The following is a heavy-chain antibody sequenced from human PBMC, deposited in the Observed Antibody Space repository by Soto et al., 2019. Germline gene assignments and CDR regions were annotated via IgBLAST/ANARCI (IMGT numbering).Heavy chain of an antibody. D-gene: IGHD6-13*01. CDR2: IIPIFGTA. J-gene: IGHJ6*02. CDR3: ARDPPLGQQLPPGDYYYGMDV. V-gene: IGHV1-69*13. Sequence: ASVKVSCKASGGTFSSYAISWVRQAPGQGLEWMGGIIPIFGTANYAQKFQGRVTITADESTSTAYMELSSLRSEDTAVYYCARDPPLGQQLPPGDYYYGMDVWGQGTTVTVSS. CDR1: GGTFSSYA.